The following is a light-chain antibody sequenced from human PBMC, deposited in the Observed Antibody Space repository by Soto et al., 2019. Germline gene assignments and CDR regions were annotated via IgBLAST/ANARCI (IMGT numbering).Light chain of an antibody. CDR1: QGISSY. CDR3: QQLNSHPRT. V-gene: IGKV1-9*01. CDR2: AAS. Sequence: DIQLTQSPSFLSASVGDRVTITCRASQGISSYLAWYQQKPGKAPKLLIYAASTLQSGVPSRFSGSGSGTEFTLTISSLQPEDFAIYYCQQLNSHPRTFGQGTKVEIK. J-gene: IGKJ1*01.